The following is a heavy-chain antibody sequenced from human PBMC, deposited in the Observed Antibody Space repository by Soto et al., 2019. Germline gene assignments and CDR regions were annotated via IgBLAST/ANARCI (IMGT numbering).Heavy chain of an antibody. CDR2: IYYSGST. CDR3: ATYDSSGYYSCSPIGWFDP. J-gene: IGHJ5*02. V-gene: IGHV4-31*03. D-gene: IGHD3-22*01. Sequence: QVQLQESGPGLVKPSQTLSLTCTVSGGSISSGGYYWSWIRQHPGKGLEWIGYIYYSGSTYYNPSLKSRVTISVDTSKNQCSLKLSSVTAADTAVYYCATYDSSGYYSCSPIGWFDPWGQGTLVTVSS. CDR1: GGSISSGGYY.